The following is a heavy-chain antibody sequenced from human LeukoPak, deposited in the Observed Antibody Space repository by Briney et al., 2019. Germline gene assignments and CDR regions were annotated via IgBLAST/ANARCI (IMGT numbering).Heavy chain of an antibody. D-gene: IGHD2/OR15-2a*01. Sequence: PGGSLRLSCAASGVTFSGYSMNWVRQAPGKGLEWVSAITATSLHIYYADSVKGRFTISRDNSKNTLYLQMDSPRAEDTAVYYCARGLLESPTSYFDYWGQGTLVTVSS. CDR1: GVTFSGYS. CDR3: ARGLLESPTSYFDY. V-gene: IGHV3-21*01. CDR2: ITATSLHI. J-gene: IGHJ4*02.